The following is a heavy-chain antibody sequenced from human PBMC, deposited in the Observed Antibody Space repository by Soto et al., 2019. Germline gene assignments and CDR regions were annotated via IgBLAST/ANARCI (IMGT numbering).Heavy chain of an antibody. CDR3: ARAIAAAGHYFDY. CDR1: GGSISSYY. V-gene: IGHV4-59*01. Sequence: QVQLQESGPGLVKPSETLSLTCTVSGGSISSYYWSWIRQPPGKGLEWIGYIYYSGSTNYNPSLKSRVTISVDTSKNQFSLKLSSVTAADTVVYYCARAIAAAGHYFDYWGQGTLVTVSS. D-gene: IGHD6-13*01. CDR2: IYYSGST. J-gene: IGHJ4*02.